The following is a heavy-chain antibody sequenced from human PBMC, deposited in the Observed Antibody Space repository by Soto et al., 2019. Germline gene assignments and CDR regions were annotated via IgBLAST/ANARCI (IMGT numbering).Heavy chain of an antibody. V-gene: IGHV3-23*01. CDR1: GFTFSSYA. CDR2: ISGSGGRT. Sequence: EVQLLESGGGLVQPGGSLRLSCAASGFTFSSYAMSWVRQAPGKGLEWVSAISGSGGRTYYADSVKGRFTISRDNSKNTVYLQMNSLRAEDTAVYYCAKDLVGATWDNAFDTWGQGTMVTVSS. D-gene: IGHD1-26*01. CDR3: AKDLVGATWDNAFDT. J-gene: IGHJ3*02.